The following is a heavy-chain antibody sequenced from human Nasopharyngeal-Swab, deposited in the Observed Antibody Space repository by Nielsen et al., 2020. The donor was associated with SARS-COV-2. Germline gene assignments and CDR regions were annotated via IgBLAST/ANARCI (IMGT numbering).Heavy chain of an antibody. Sequence: GSLRLSCTVSGGSSSSYYWSWIRQSPGKGLEWIDYMYDRGSTNYNPSLKNRVTISVDTSKNQFSLKLSSVTAADTAVYYCADSTVTPDGFDVWGHGTVVTVSS. CDR1: GGSSSSYY. CDR2: MYDRGST. V-gene: IGHV4-59*13. J-gene: IGHJ3*01. CDR3: ADSTVTPDGFDV. D-gene: IGHD4-17*01.